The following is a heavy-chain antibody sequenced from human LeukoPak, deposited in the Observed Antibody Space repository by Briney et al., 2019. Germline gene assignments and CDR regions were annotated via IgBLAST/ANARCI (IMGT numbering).Heavy chain of an antibody. CDR1: GFTFDDYA. Sequence: HPGGSLRLSCAASGFTFDDYAMHWVRQAPGKGLEWVSGISWNSGSIGYADSVKGRFTISRDNSKNTLYLQMNSLRAEDTAVYYCANAVAGTPKAFDIWGQGTMVTVSS. V-gene: IGHV3-9*01. CDR2: ISWNSGSI. D-gene: IGHD6-19*01. CDR3: ANAVAGTPKAFDI. J-gene: IGHJ3*02.